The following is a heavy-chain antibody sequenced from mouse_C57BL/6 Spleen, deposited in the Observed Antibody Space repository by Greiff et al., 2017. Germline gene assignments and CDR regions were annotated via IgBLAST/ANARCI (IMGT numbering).Heavy chain of an antibody. J-gene: IGHJ2*01. Sequence: DVQLQESGPELVKPGASVKMSCKASGYTFTDYNMHWVKQSHGKSLEWIGYINPNNGGTSYNQKFKGKATLTVNKSSSTAYMELRSLTSEDSAVYYCAYYYGSRRGFDYWGQGTTLTVSS. V-gene: IGHV1-22*01. CDR1: GYTFTDYN. CDR2: INPNNGGT. D-gene: IGHD1-1*01. CDR3: AYYYGSRRGFDY.